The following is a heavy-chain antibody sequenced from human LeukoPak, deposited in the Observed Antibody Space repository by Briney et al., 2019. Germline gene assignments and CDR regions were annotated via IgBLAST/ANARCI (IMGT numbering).Heavy chain of an antibody. D-gene: IGHD3-3*01. CDR3: ARDGGARYYDFWSGYYPHNYFDY. J-gene: IGHJ4*02. CDR2: IKQDGSEK. Sequence: GGSLRLSCAASGFTFSSYWMSWVRQAPGKGLEWVANIKQDGSEKYYVDSVKGRFTISRDNAKNSLYLQMNSLRAEDTAVYYCARDGGARYYDFWSGYYPHNYFDYWGQGTLVTVPS. V-gene: IGHV3-7*03. CDR1: GFTFSSYW.